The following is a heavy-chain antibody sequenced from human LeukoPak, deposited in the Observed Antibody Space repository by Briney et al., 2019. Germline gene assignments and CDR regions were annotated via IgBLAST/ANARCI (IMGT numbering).Heavy chain of an antibody. V-gene: IGHV1-18*01. Sequence: ASVKVSCKASGYTFTSYGISWVRQAPGQGLEWMGWISAYNGNTNYAQKLQGRVTMTTDTSTSTAYMELRSLRSEDTAVYYCARASDCSSTSCYGSGPPRYYYMDVWGKGTTVTVSS. CDR3: ARASDCSSTSCYGSGPPRYYYMDV. CDR1: GYTFTSYG. J-gene: IGHJ6*03. D-gene: IGHD2-2*01. CDR2: ISAYNGNT.